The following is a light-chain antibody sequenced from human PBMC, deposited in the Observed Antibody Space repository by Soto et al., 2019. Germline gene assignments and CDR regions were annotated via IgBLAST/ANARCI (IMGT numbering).Light chain of an antibody. CDR2: DAS. CDR3: QQRSNWPPIN. CDR1: QSVSSY. Sequence: EIVLTQSPATLSLSPGERATLSCVASQSVSSYLAWYQQKPGQAPRLLIYDASNRATGIPARFSGSGSGTDSTLTISSLEPEDFAVYYCQQRSNWPPINFGQGTRLEIK. J-gene: IGKJ5*01. V-gene: IGKV3-11*01.